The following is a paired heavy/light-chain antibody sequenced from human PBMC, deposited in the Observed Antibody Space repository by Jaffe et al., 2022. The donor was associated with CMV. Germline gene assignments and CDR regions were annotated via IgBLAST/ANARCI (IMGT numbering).Light chain of an antibody. Sequence: DIQMTQSPSSLSASVGDRVTITCRASQGISNYLVWFQQKPGKAPKSLIYAASSLQSGVPSKFSGSGSGTDFTLTISSLQPEDFATYYCQQYYTYPITFGQGTRLEIK. CDR3: QQYYTYPIT. CDR1: QGISNY. V-gene: IGKV1-16*02. CDR2: AAS. J-gene: IGKJ5*01.
Heavy chain of an antibody. CDR3: ARDRLLDYDSSGYYYGSDF. V-gene: IGHV3-21*01. CDR1: GFDFSSYS. Sequence: EVQLVESGGGLVKPGGSLRLSCAASGFDFSSYSMNWVRQAPGKGLEWVSSISSSGNNIYYADSMKGRFTISRDNAKNSLHLQMNSLRAEDTAVYYCARDRLLDYDSSGYYYGSDFWGQGTLVTVSS. J-gene: IGHJ4*02. D-gene: IGHD3-22*01. CDR2: ISSSGNNI.